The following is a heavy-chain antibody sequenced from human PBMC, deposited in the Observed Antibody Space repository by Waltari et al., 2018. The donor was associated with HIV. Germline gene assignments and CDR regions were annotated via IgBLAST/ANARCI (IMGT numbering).Heavy chain of an antibody. CDR3: ARMHRYYGSDQSRYFYFGFDV. V-gene: IGHV3-53*01. CDR1: AFDATSNS. J-gene: IGHJ6*02. Sequence: VQLVESGGYLTQPGGSLRLSCLFSAFDATSNSMIMVRQAPGKGLEWVSVIYSNSNTYYVDSGKGRFTIFRDNSKNTVYLQMNSLRAEDTAVYYCARMHRYYGSDQSRYFYFGFDVWGQGTTVTVS. D-gene: IGHD3-10*01. CDR2: IYSNSNT.